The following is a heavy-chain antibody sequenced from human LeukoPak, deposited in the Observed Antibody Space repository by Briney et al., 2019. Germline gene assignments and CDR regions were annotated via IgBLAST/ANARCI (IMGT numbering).Heavy chain of an antibody. CDR3: ARGRREGSGWLGWFDP. Sequence: SETLPLTCTVSGGSVSSGSYYWSWIRQPPGMGLEWIGYISNSGGTNYNPSLKSRVIISVDTSKNQFSLRLTSVTAADTAVYYCARGRREGSGWLGWFDPWGQGTLVTVSS. V-gene: IGHV4-61*01. CDR2: ISNSGGT. J-gene: IGHJ5*02. D-gene: IGHD6-19*01. CDR1: GGSVSSGSYY.